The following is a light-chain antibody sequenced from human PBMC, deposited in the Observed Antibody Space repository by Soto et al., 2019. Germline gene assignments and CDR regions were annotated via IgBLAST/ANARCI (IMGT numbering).Light chain of an antibody. CDR1: QSISDT. CDR3: QQYNNWPWT. J-gene: IGKJ1*01. V-gene: IGKV3-15*01. Sequence: EIVLTQSPATLSLSPGGRATLSCRASQSISDTLAWYQQKPGQAPRLLIYGASTRAPGFPARFSGSGSGTDFTLTISSLQSEDFAVYYCQQYNNWPWTFGQGTKVDIK. CDR2: GAS.